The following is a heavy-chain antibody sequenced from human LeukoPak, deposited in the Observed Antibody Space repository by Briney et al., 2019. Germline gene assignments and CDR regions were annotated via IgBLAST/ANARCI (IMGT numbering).Heavy chain of an antibody. Sequence: PGGSLRLSCTASGFTFSRLWMSWVRQAPGKGLEWVAKINEDGSVEYYVDSVKGRVTISRGNAKTSVSLQLNSLRVEDTAVYYCAKGGWLDNWGQGTLVIVSS. D-gene: IGHD1-26*01. CDR1: GFTFSRLW. J-gene: IGHJ4*02. CDR2: INEDGSVE. V-gene: IGHV3-7*01. CDR3: AKGGWLDN.